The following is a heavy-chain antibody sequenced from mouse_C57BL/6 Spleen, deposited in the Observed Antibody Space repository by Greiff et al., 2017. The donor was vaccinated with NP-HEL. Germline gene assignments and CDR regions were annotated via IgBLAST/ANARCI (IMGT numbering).Heavy chain of an antibody. CDR3: AREGIYYGDY. V-gene: IGHV1-80*01. J-gene: IGHJ2*01. D-gene: IGHD2-1*01. CDR2: IYPGDGDT. Sequence: QVQLKQSGAELVKPGASVKISCKASGYAFSSYWMNWVKQRPGQGLEWIGQIYPGDGDTNYNGKFKGKATLTADKSSSTAYMQLSSLTSEDSAVYFCAREGIYYGDYWGQGTTLTVSS. CDR1: GYAFSSYW.